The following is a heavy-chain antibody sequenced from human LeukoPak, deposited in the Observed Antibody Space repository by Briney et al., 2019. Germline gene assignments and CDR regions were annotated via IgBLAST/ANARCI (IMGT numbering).Heavy chain of an antibody. V-gene: IGHV3-11*01. D-gene: IGHD3-10*01. Sequence: GGSLRLSCAVSGFTFSDYYMSWIRQAPGKRLEWVSYISSSGSTIYYADSVKGRFTISRDNAKNSLYLQMNSLRAEDTAVYYCARKGPWYYGSGSYDYWGQGTLVTVSS. CDR2: ISSSGSTI. J-gene: IGHJ4*02. CDR1: GFTFSDYY. CDR3: ARKGPWYYGSGSYDY.